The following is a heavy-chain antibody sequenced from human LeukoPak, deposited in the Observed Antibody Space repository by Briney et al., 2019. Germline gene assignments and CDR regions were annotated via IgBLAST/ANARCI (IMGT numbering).Heavy chain of an antibody. Sequence: SETLSLTCAVYGVSFSGYYWSWIRQPPGKGLEWIGEINHSGSTNYNPSLKSRVTISVDTSKNQFPLKLSSVTAADTAVYYCARWTYDSSGYLGGSYWGQGTLVTVSS. J-gene: IGHJ4*02. V-gene: IGHV4-34*01. D-gene: IGHD3-22*01. CDR1: GVSFSGYY. CDR3: ARWTYDSSGYLGGSY. CDR2: INHSGST.